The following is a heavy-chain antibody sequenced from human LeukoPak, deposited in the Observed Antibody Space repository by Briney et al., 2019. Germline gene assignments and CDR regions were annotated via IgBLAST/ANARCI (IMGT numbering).Heavy chain of an antibody. CDR3: AKGTGDDGYFDY. CDR2: ISYDGINK. D-gene: IGHD1-1*01. J-gene: IGHJ4*02. Sequence: GRSLRLSCAAPGFTFSSYAMHWVRQAPGKGLGWVAVISYDGINKYYADSVKGRFTISRDNSKNTLYLQMNSLRVEDTAVYYCAKGTGDDGYFDYWGQGTLVTVSS. V-gene: IGHV3-30*18. CDR1: GFTFSSYA.